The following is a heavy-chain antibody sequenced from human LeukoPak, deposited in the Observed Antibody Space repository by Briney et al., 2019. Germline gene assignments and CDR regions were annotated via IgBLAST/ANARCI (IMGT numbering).Heavy chain of an antibody. Sequence: GGSLRLSCAASGFTFSSYGIHWVRQAPGKGLEWVAFIRFDGSNTYYADSVKGRFTISRDNSKNTLYLQMHSLRAEDTAVYYCARDRSSSGWYWFDPWGQGTLVTVSS. J-gene: IGHJ5*02. CDR1: GFTFSSYG. CDR3: ARDRSSSGWYWFDP. V-gene: IGHV3-30*02. D-gene: IGHD6-19*01. CDR2: IRFDGSNT.